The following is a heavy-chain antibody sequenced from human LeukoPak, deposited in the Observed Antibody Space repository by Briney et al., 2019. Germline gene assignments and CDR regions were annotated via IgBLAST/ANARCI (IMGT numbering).Heavy chain of an antibody. CDR1: GFTFSSYW. CDR3: AKDQGQAVVPRRFDY. D-gene: IGHD2-2*01. CDR2: IYYSGGNT. Sequence: PGGPLRLSCAASGFTFSSYWMSWVRQAPGKGLEWVSTIYYSGGNTYSADSVKGRFTISRDNAKNTLYLQMNSLRAEDTAVYYCAKDQGQAVVPRRFDYWGQGTLVTVSS. J-gene: IGHJ4*02. V-gene: IGHV3-23*01.